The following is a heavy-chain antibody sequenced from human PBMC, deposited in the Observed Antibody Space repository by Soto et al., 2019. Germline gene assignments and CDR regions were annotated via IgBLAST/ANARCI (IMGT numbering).Heavy chain of an antibody. CDR3: ASSPPRNIVATIVRVY. D-gene: IGHD5-12*01. J-gene: IGHJ4*02. Sequence: SETLSLTCAVYGGSFSGYYLSWIRQPPGKGLEWIGEINHSGSTNYNPSLKSRVTISVDTSKNQFSLELSSVTAADTAVYYCASSPPRNIVATIVRVYWGQGTLVTVSS. V-gene: IGHV4-34*01. CDR1: GGSFSGYY. CDR2: INHSGST.